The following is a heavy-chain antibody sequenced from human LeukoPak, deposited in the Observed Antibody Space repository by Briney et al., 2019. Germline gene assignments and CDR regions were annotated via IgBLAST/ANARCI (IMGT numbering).Heavy chain of an antibody. CDR2: ISSSGSTI. J-gene: IGHJ4*02. CDR3: ARDLYYYDSSGLGEDY. CDR1: GFTFSSYE. D-gene: IGHD3-22*01. V-gene: IGHV3-48*03. Sequence: GGSLRLSCAASGFTFSSYEMNWVRQAPGKGLEWVSYISSSGSTIYYADSVKGRFTISRDNAKNSLYLQMNSLRAEDTAVHYCARDLYYYDSSGLGEDYWGQGTLVTVSS.